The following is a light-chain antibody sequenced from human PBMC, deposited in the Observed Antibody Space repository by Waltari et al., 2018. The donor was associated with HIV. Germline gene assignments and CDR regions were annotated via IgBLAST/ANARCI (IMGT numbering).Light chain of an antibody. CDR1: SSDIGGYNY. CDR3: FSYRSSSSFAV. J-gene: IGLJ1*01. CDR2: EVT. V-gene: IGLV2-14*01. Sequence: QSALTQPASVSGPPGQSITISCTGTSSDIGGYNYVSWYQQYPGKAPRLIIYEVTSRPSGIPHRFYGSTSGNTASLTISGLQTEYEAEYYCFSYRSSSSFAVFGTGPKVSVL.